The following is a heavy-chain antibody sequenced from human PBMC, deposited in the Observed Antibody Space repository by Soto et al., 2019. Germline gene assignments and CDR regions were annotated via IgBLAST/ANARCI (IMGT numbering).Heavy chain of an antibody. J-gene: IGHJ6*02. CDR2: ISWNSGTI. Sequence: EVQLVESGGGLVQPGRSLRLSCAASGFIFDEYAMHWVRQAPRKGLEWVSGISWNSGTIGYADSVKGRFSISRDNAKNSLYLPMNSLRVADTALYYCAKAPGDIAARPHHGYNYGRDVWGQGTTVTVSS. CDR1: GFIFDEYA. CDR3: AKAPGDIAARPHHGYNYGRDV. V-gene: IGHV3-9*01. D-gene: IGHD6-6*01.